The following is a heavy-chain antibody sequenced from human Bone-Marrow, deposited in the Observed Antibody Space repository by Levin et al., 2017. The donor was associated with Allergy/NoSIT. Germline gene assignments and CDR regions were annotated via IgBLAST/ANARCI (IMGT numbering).Heavy chain of an antibody. Sequence: GGSLRLSCAASGFNFFTSAMTWVRQVPGKGLEWVSAISGTGGTTYYADSVKGRFTISRDNSKNTLYLQMNRLRDEDSAIFYCAKSPPNFYYYYMDVWGKGTTVTVSS. V-gene: IGHV3-23*01. CDR1: GFNFFTSA. CDR2: ISGTGGTT. CDR3: AKSPPNFYYYYMDV. J-gene: IGHJ6*03.